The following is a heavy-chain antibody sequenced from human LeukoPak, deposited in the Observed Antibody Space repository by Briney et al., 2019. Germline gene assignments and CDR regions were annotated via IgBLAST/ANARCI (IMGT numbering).Heavy chain of an antibody. D-gene: IGHD5-18*01. CDR3: TKYSGRIDY. V-gene: IGHV3-49*04. CDR2: IRSKAYGGTT. CDR1: GFTFSSYG. J-gene: IGHJ4*02. Sequence: GALRLSCAASGFTFSSYGMHWVRQAPGKGLEWVAFIRSKAYGGTTEYAASVKGRFTISRDDSKSIAYLQMNSLKTEDTAVYYCTKYSGRIDYWGQGTLVTVSS.